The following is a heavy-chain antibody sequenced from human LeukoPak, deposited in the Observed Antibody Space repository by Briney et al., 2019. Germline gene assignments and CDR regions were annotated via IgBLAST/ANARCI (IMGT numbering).Heavy chain of an antibody. CDR1: GYSFTSYW. Sequence: RGESLKISCKGSGYSFTSYWIGWVRQMPGKGLEWMGIIYPGNSDTNYSPSFQGQVTISADKSISTAYLQWSSLTASDPPIYYCTFKYDSSWYSPFDYWGQGTLVTVSS. CDR2: IYPGNSDT. CDR3: TFKYDSSWYSPFDY. D-gene: IGHD6-13*01. J-gene: IGHJ4*02. V-gene: IGHV5-51*01.